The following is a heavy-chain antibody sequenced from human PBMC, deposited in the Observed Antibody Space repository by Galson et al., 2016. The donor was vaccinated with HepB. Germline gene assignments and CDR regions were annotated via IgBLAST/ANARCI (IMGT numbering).Heavy chain of an antibody. D-gene: IGHD1-26*01. CDR1: GFTFSWFG. CDR3: SRGDIVGAIFDY. J-gene: IGHJ4*02. V-gene: IGHV3-21*01. CDR2: ISSSSSYI. Sequence: SLRLSCAASGFTFSWFGMHWVRQAPGKGLEWVSSISSSSSYIYYADSVKGRFTISRDNAKNSLYLQMNSLRAEDTAGYSCSRGDIVGAIFDYWGQGTLVTVSS.